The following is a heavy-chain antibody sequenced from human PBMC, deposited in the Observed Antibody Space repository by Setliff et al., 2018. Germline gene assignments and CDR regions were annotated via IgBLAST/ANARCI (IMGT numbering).Heavy chain of an antibody. CDR2: ISAYTGNT. J-gene: IGHJ4*02. CDR1: GYTFSNYG. CDR3: SKLVRYCTTTTCQGASGAEF. V-gene: IGHV1-18*01. D-gene: IGHD2-8*01. Sequence: ASVKVSCKASGYTFSNYGITWVRQAPGQRLEWMGWISAYTGNTKFAQKFQGRVTMTTDTSTSTAYLELRSLTSDDTAVYYCSKLVRYCTTTTCQGASGAEFWGQGTLVTVSS.